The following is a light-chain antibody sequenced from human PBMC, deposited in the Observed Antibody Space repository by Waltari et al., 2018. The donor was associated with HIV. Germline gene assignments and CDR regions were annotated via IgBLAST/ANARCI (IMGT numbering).Light chain of an antibody. CDR2: EVS. V-gene: IGLV2-14*01. J-gene: IGLJ1*01. CDR3: CSYTSSDSYV. CDR1: SSDVGRHNY. Sequence: QSALTQPASVSGSPGQSITISCTGASSDVGRHNYVSWYQQYPGKAPNLIIYEVSSRPSGVSNRFSASKSGNTASLTISGLLAEDEADYYCCSYTSSDSYVFGTGTKVTVL.